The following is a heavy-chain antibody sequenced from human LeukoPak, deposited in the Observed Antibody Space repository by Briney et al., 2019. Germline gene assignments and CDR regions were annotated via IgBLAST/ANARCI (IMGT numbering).Heavy chain of an antibody. D-gene: IGHD5-18*01. Sequence: GGSLRLSCAASGFTFSSFAMSWVRQAPGKGLEWVSGISGSGGSTYYADSVKGRFTISRDNSKNTLYLQVNSLRAEDTAVYFCAQSPLGYSYATSDYWGQGTLVTVPS. V-gene: IGHV3-23*01. J-gene: IGHJ4*02. CDR2: ISGSGGST. CDR1: GFTFSSFA. CDR3: AQSPLGYSYATSDY.